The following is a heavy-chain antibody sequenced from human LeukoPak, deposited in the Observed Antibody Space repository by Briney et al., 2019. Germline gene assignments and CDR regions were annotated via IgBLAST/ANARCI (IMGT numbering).Heavy chain of an antibody. V-gene: IGHV4-39*07. Sequence: PSETLSLTCTVSGGSISSSSYYWGWIRQPPGKGLEWIGSIYYSGSTSYNPSLKSRVTISVDTSKNQFSLKLSSVTAADTAVYYCANTADYDSSGYQYWGQGTLVTVSS. CDR2: IYYSGST. J-gene: IGHJ4*02. CDR1: GGSISSSSYY. D-gene: IGHD3-22*01. CDR3: ANTADYDSSGYQY.